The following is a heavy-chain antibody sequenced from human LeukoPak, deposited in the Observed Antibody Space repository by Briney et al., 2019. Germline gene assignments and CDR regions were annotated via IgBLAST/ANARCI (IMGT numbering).Heavy chain of an antibody. CDR2: INPNSGGT. D-gene: IGHD4-17*01. V-gene: IGHV1-2*02. J-gene: IGHJ4*02. CDR1: GYTVTRYY. CDR3: ARVGRSVTIDY. Sequence: SVKVSCKASGYTVTRYYMHWVRQAPGQELGWMGWINPNSGGTNYAQKFQGRVTMTRDTSISTAYMELSRLRSDDTAVYYCARVGRSVTIDYWGQGTLVTVSS.